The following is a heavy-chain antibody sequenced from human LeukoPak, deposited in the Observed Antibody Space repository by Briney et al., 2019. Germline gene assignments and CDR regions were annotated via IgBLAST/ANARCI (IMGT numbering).Heavy chain of an antibody. Sequence: TGGSLRLSCSTSGFTFTNYGMHWVRLAPGKGLEWVAFIRSDGTDKYYGDSVKGRFTISRDNNKSALFLDMSNLRVEDTAVYFCAKGGRDLDSWGHGTLVTVSS. V-gene: IGHV3-30*02. J-gene: IGHJ5*01. CDR2: IRSDGTDK. CDR3: AKGGRDLDS. CDR1: GFTFTNYG.